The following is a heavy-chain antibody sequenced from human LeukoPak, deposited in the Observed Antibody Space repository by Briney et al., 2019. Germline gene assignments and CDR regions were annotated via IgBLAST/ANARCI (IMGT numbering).Heavy chain of an antibody. CDR2: FSGSSTNT. D-gene: IGHD3-10*01. J-gene: IGHJ3*02. CDR3: AKGDYGVQGVISETAFDI. CDR1: GFTFSSYD. Sequence: PGGSLRLSCAASGFTFSSYDMTWVRQAPGKGLEWASTFSGSSTNTYYADSVKGRFTISRDNSKNTLYLQLNSLRAEDTAVYYCAKGDYGVQGVISETAFDIWGQGTMVTVSS. V-gene: IGHV3-23*01.